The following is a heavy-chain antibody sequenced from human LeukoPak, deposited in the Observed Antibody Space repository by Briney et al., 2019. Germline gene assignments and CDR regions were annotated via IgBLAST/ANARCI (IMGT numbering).Heavy chain of an antibody. Sequence: SGPTLVKPTQTLTLTCSFSGFSLSTSGMGVGWIRQPPGKALEWLALIYWNDDKSYSPSLQSRLTITKDTSKTQVVLTMTNMDPVDTATYYCGHQTWGSSVDYWGQGTLVTVSS. CDR3: GHQTWGSSVDY. CDR2: IYWNDDK. D-gene: IGHD5/OR15-5a*01. V-gene: IGHV2-5*01. CDR1: GFSLSTSGMG. J-gene: IGHJ4*02.